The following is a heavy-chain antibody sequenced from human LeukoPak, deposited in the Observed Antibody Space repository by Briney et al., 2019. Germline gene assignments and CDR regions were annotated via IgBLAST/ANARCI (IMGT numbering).Heavy chain of an antibody. Sequence: SETLSLTCTVSGGSISSSSYYWGWIRQPPGKGLEWIGSIYYRGSTYNNPSLKSRVTISVDTSKNQFSLKLSSVTAADTAVYYCARHFFRNGSGGSCYYYFDYWGQGTLVTVSS. V-gene: IGHV4-39*01. J-gene: IGHJ4*02. CDR1: GGSISSSSYY. CDR2: IYYRGST. CDR3: ARHFFRNGSGGSCYYYFDY. D-gene: IGHD2-15*01.